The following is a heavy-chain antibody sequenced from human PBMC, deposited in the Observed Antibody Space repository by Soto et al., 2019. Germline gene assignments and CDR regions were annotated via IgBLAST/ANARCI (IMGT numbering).Heavy chain of an antibody. CDR3: ASSSFSSDHFFRNLDS. D-gene: IGHD3-3*02. CDR1: GASVSSSRHS. CDR2: FSFSGST. V-gene: IGHV4-61*01. J-gene: IGHJ4*02. Sequence: PSETLSLTCTVSGASVSSSRHSWSWIRQPPGKGLEWIGNFSFSGSTSYNPSLKGRVTISADTSKNQFSLNLSPVTPADTAVYYCASSSFSSDHFFRNLDSWGQGPLVTVSS.